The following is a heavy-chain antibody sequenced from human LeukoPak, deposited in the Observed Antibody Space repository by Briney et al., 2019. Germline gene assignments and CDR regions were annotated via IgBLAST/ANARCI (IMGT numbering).Heavy chain of an antibody. J-gene: IGHJ4*02. V-gene: IGHV1-69*13. CDR2: IIPIFGTA. Sequence: ASVKVSCKASGGTFSSYAISWVRQAPGQGLEWMGGIIPIFGTANYAQKFQGRVTITADESTSTAYMELSSLRSEDTAVYYCARLMGTVTTKYFDYWGQGTLVTVSS. CDR1: GGTFSSYA. D-gene: IGHD4-17*01. CDR3: ARLMGTVTTKYFDY.